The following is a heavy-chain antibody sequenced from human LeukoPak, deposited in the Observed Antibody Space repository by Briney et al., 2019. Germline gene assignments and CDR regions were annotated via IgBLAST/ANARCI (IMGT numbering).Heavy chain of an antibody. J-gene: IGHJ4*02. V-gene: IGHV3-66*01. D-gene: IGHD1-26*01. Sequence: PGGSLRLSCAASGFTVSSNYMSWVRQAPGKGLEWVSVIYSGGSTYYADSVKGRFTISRDNSKNTLYLQMNSLRAEDTAVYYCARASGSYLTGNFDYWGQGTLVTVSS. CDR3: ARASGSYLTGNFDY. CDR1: GFTVSSNY. CDR2: IYSGGST.